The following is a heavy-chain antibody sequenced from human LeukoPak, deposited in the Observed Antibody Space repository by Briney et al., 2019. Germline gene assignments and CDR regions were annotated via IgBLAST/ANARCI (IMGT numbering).Heavy chain of an antibody. D-gene: IGHD1-26*01. V-gene: IGHV3-11*01. CDR3: AGLFSGSYPIDY. CDR2: ISSSGSTI. Sequence: GGSLRLSCAASGFTFSDYYMSWIRQAPGKGLEWVPYISSSGSTIYYADSVKGRFTISRDNAKNSLYLQMNSLRAEDTAVYYCAGLFSGSYPIDYWGQGTLVTVSS. J-gene: IGHJ4*02. CDR1: GFTFSDYY.